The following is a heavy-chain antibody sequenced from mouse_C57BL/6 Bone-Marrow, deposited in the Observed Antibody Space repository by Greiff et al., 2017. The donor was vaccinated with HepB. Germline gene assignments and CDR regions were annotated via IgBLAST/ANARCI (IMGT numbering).Heavy chain of an antibody. CDR2: IHPNSGST. J-gene: IGHJ2*01. Sequence: QVQLQQPGAELVKPGASVKLSCKASGYTFTSYWMHWVKQRPGQGLELIGMIHPNSGSTNYNEKFKSKATLTVDKSSSTAYMQLSSLTSEDSAVYYCARWRYYGSSDYWGQGTTLTVAS. CDR3: ARWRYYGSSDY. CDR1: GYTFTSYW. V-gene: IGHV1-64*01. D-gene: IGHD1-1*01.